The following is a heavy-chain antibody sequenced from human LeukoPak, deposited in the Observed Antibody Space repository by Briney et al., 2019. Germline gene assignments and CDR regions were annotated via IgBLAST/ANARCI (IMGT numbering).Heavy chain of an antibody. V-gene: IGHV3-30*18. Sequence: GALRLSCAASRFTFSNYVMHWVRQAPGKGLEWVAVISYDGSDKYYADSVKGRFTISRDNSKNTLYLQMNSLRAEDTAVYYCAKDLGLYSGYDCGLHYFDYWGQGTLVTVSS. CDR2: ISYDGSDK. CDR3: AKDLGLYSGYDCGLHYFDY. J-gene: IGHJ4*02. CDR1: RFTFSNYV. D-gene: IGHD5-12*01.